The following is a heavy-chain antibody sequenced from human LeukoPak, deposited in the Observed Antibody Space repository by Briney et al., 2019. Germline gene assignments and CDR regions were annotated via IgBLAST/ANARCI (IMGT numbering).Heavy chain of an antibody. D-gene: IGHD3-22*01. V-gene: IGHV3-7*05. CDR3: ATYYDGSYYNDAFDI. Sequence: GGSLRLSCAASGFTFSSHWMTWVRQAPGKGLQWVANIRQDGGEKFYVDSVKGRFTISRDNAKNSLYLQMNSLRAEDTAVYYCATYYDGSYYNDAFDIWGQGTIITVSS. J-gene: IGHJ3*02. CDR1: GFTFSSHW. CDR2: IRQDGGEK.